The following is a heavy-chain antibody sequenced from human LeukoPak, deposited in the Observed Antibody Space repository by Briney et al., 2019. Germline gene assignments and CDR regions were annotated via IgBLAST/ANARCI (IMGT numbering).Heavy chain of an antibody. J-gene: IGHJ5*02. D-gene: IGHD1-1*01. Sequence: SETLSLTCAVSGGSISSSNWWSWIRQPPGKGLEWIGEIYHSGSTNYNPSLKSRVTISVDKSKNQFSLKLSSVTAADTAVYYCARCFRSTGPKHNWFDPWGQGTLVPVSS. CDR2: IYHSGST. V-gene: IGHV4-4*02. CDR1: GGSISSSNW. CDR3: ARCFRSTGPKHNWFDP.